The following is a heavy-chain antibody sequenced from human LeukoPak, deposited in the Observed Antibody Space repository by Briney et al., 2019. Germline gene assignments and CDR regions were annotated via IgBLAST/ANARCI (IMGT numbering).Heavy chain of an antibody. J-gene: IGHJ4*02. CDR3: ALSGGYFDY. V-gene: IGHV3-48*04. CDR2: ISSSSSTI. D-gene: IGHD2-15*01. Sequence: GGSLRLSCAASGFTFSSYSMNWVRQAPGKGLEWVSYISSSSSTIYYADSVKGRFTISRDNAKNSLYLQMNSLRAEDTAVYYCALSGGYFDYWGQGTLVTVSS. CDR1: GFTFSSYS.